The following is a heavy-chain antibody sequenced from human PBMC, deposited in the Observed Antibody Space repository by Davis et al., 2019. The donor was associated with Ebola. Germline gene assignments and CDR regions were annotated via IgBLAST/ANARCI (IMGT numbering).Heavy chain of an antibody. V-gene: IGHV3-30*04. D-gene: IGHD3-10*01. Sequence: PGGSLRLSCAASGFTFSSYAMHWVRQAPGKGLEWVAVISYDGSNKYYADSVKGRFTISRDNSKNTLYLQMNSLRAEDTAVYYCARDKYYTIDVWGQGTMVTVSS. CDR1: GFTFSSYA. CDR3: ARDKYYTIDV. CDR2: ISYDGSNK. J-gene: IGHJ3*01.